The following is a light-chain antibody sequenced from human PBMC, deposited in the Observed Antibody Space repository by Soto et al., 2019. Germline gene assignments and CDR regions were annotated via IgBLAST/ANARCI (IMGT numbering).Light chain of an antibody. CDR3: QQYYSYPIT. V-gene: IGKV1-39*01. CDR2: AAS. Sequence: DIQMTQSPSSLSASVVDRVTITGRASQSISSYLNWYQHKPGKAPKLLIYAASSLQTGVPSRFSGSRSGTDFTLTISCLQSEDFATYYCQQYYSYPITFGQGTRLEIK. J-gene: IGKJ5*01. CDR1: QSISSY.